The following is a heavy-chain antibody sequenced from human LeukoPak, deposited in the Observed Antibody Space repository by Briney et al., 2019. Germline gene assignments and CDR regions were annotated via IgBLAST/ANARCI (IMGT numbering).Heavy chain of an antibody. CDR2: ISSSSSYI. V-gene: IGHV3-21*01. D-gene: IGHD7-27*01. Sequence: PGGSLRLSCAASGFTFSSYSMNWVRQAPGKGLEWVSSISSSSSYIYYADSVKGRFTISRDNAKNSLHLQMNSLRAEDTAVYYCARETWGYAIPDYWGQGTLATVSS. J-gene: IGHJ4*02. CDR3: ARETWGYAIPDY. CDR1: GFTFSSYS.